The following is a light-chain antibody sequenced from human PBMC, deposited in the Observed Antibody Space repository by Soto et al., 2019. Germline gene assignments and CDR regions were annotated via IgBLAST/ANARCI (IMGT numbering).Light chain of an antibody. CDR3: MQTRHPLT. CDR1: QSLLHNNGYNF. Sequence: DTVVTQSPLFLPVTPGEPASISCNSSQSLLHNNGYNFLDWYMQKPGQSPQLLIYLGSNRASGVPMRFSGSGSGTHFTLKISRVEAGDVGLYYCMQTRHPLTFGGGTKVEIK. CDR2: LGS. V-gene: IGKV2-28*01. J-gene: IGKJ4*01.